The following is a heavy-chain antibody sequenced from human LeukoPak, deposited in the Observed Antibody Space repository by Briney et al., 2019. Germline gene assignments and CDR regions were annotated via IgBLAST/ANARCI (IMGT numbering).Heavy chain of an antibody. J-gene: IGHJ4*02. D-gene: IGHD3-10*01. CDR3: ARDRKYYYGSGSSEIGY. V-gene: IGHV1-18*04. CDR1: GYTFTGYY. CDR2: ISAYNGNT. Sequence: LRASVKVSCKASGYTFTGYYMHWVRQAPGQGLEWMGWISAYNGNTNYAQKLQGRVTMTTDTSTSTAYMELRSLRSDDTAVYYCARDRKYYYGSGSSEIGYWGQGTLVTVSS.